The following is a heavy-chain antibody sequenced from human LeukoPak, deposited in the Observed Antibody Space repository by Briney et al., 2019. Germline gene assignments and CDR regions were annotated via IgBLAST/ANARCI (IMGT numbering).Heavy chain of an antibody. V-gene: IGHV3-49*03. J-gene: IGHJ4*02. CDR2: IRSKAYGGTT. Sequence: GGSLRLSCAASGFTFNIYAMSWFRQAPGKGLEWVGFIRSKAYGGTTEYAASVKGRFTISRDDSKSIAYLQMNSLKTEDTAVYYCTRKAPYSSGWPFDYWGQGTLVTVSS. D-gene: IGHD6-19*01. CDR3: TRKAPYSSGWPFDY. CDR1: GFTFNIYA.